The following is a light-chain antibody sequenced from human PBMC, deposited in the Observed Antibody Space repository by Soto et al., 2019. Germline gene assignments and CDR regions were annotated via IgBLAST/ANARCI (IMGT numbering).Light chain of an antibody. CDR1: QSVSSSY. J-gene: IGKJ2*01. CDR3: QQYGSSPYT. Sequence: EIVLTQSPGTLSLSPGERATLSCRASQSVSSSYLAWYQQKPGKAPRLLIYGASSRTTGIPDRFSGSGSGTDFTLPISRLEPEDFAVYYCQQYGSSPYTFGQGTKLEIK. V-gene: IGKV3-20*01. CDR2: GAS.